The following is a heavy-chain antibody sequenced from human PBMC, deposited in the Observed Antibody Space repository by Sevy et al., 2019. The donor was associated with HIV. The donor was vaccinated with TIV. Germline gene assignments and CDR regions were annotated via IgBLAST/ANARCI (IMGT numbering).Heavy chain of an antibody. CDR3: ARGGAGVVPSPIIGLGPWTKYWYFDL. D-gene: IGHD3-3*01. Sequence: SETLSLTCAVSGGSFSGYSWDWIRQPPGKGLEWIGEVNHSGSTNYNPSLKSRVTISVDTSKNQFSLKLNFVTAADTAVYYCARGGAGVVPSPIIGLGPWTKYWYFDLWGRGTLVTVSS. CDR1: GGSFSGYS. CDR2: VNHSGST. J-gene: IGHJ2*01. V-gene: IGHV4-34*01.